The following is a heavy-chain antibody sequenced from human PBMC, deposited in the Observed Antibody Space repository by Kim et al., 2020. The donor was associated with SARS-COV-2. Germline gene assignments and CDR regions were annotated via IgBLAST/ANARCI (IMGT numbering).Heavy chain of an antibody. J-gene: IGHJ4*02. D-gene: IGHD3-10*01. CDR2: ST. CDR3: ARDSGSGSNS. V-gene: IGHV3-74*01. Sequence: STSYADSVKGRFTISRDNATNTLYLQMNSLRAEDTAVYYCARDSGSGSNSWGQGTLVTVSS.